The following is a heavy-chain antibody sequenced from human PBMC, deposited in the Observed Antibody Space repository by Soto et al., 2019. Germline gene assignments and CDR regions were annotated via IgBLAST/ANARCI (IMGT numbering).Heavy chain of an antibody. Sequence: LSLTCAVSGGSISSGGYSWSWIRQPPGKGLEWIGYFYYTGSINYNPSLKSRVTISIDASKNQFSLRLSSVTAADTAVYYCARSMLYSDGSNYSPFDYWGQGTLVTVSS. D-gene: IGHD3-22*01. CDR2: FYYTGSI. CDR3: ARSMLYSDGSNYSPFDY. J-gene: IGHJ4*02. CDR1: GGSISSGGYS. V-gene: IGHV4-30-2*01.